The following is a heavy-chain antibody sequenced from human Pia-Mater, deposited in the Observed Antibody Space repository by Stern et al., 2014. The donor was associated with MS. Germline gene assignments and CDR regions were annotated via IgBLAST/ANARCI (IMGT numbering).Heavy chain of an antibody. CDR1: GYTFTISS. V-gene: IGHV5-51*01. Sequence: EVQLVESGGGVKNPGGSLKLSCRLSGYTFTISSIPWGRQSPGKALEWMGVIYPYDSDTTYSPSFQGQVTISADKSITTAYLQWSSLRASDTAMYYCARHVQGFDYWGQGTLVTVSS. CDR3: ARHVQGFDY. J-gene: IGHJ4*02. CDR2: IYPYDSDT.